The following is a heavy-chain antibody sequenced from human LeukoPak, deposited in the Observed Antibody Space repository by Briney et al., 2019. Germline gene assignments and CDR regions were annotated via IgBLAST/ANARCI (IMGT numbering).Heavy chain of an antibody. Sequence: PSETLSLTCTVSGVSISIYYWGCRRRPPPGGVEWSVYIYYTGSTNYNPSLKSRVTISVDTSKNQFSLKLSSVTAADTAVYYCARRVAVAGPLDYWGQGTMVPVSS. D-gene: IGHD6-19*01. CDR3: ARRVAVAGPLDY. J-gene: IGHJ4*02. V-gene: IGHV4-59*08. CDR2: IYYTGST. CDR1: GVSISIYY.